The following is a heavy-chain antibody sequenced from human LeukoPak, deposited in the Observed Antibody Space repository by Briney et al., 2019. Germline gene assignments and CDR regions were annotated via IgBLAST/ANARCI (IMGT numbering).Heavy chain of an antibody. CDR1: GGSISSSSYY. CDR3: ASVGGNSGGFDY. CDR2: IYYSGST. Sequence: SETLSLTCTVSGGSISSSSYYWGWIRQPPGKGLGWVGSIYYSGSTYYNPSLKSRVTISVDTSKNQFSLKLSSVTAADTAVYYCASVGGNSGGFDYWGQGTLVTVSS. D-gene: IGHD4-23*01. V-gene: IGHV4-39*07. J-gene: IGHJ4*02.